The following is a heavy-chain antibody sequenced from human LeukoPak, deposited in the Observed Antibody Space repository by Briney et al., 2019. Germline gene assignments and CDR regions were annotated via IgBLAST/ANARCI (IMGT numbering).Heavy chain of an antibody. Sequence: PSETLSLTCSVSGYSIRSGYDWAWIRQSPGKGLEWIGSTNYNDRPYYNPSLKSRVSISVDTSTNQFSLKLSSVTAADTAVYYCARRRGWSSSWVRHRNYFDYWGQGTLVTVSS. CDR3: ARRRGWSSSWVRHRNYFDY. CDR2: TNYNDRP. V-gene: IGHV4-38-2*02. CDR1: GYSIRSGYD. D-gene: IGHD6-13*01. J-gene: IGHJ4*02.